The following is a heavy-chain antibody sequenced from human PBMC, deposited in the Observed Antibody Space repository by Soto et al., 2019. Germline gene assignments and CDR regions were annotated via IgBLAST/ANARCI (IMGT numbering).Heavy chain of an antibody. CDR1: GFTFSSYS. D-gene: IGHD2-15*01. J-gene: IGHJ6*02. V-gene: IGHV3-21*01. CDR3: ARLGGYCNGGSCPYGMDV. Sequence: GGSLRLSCAASGFTFSSYSMNWVRQAPGKGLEWVSSIGSSSSYIYYADSVKGRFTISRDNAKNSLYLQMNSLRAEDTAVYYCARLGGYCNGGSCPYGMDVWGQGTTVTVSS. CDR2: IGSSSSYI.